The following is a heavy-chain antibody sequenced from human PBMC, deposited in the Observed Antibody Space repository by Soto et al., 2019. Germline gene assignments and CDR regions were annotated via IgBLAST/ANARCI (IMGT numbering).Heavy chain of an antibody. CDR2: INAGNGNT. J-gene: IGHJ4*02. CDR3: ARDRGYCSGGSCYYYFDY. V-gene: IGHV1-3*01. CDR1: GYTFTSYA. D-gene: IGHD2-15*01. Sequence: QVPLVQSGAEVKKPGASVKVSCKASGYTFTSYAMHWVRQAPGQRLEWMGWINAGNGNTKYSQKFQGRVTITRDTSASTAYMELSSLRSEDTAVYYCARDRGYCSGGSCYYYFDYWGQGTLVTVSS.